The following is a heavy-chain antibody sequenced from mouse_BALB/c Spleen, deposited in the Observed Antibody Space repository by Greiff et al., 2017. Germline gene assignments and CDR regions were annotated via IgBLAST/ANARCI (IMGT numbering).Heavy chain of an antibody. CDR3: TYGNYVRWYFDV. CDR2: ISPGNGDI. D-gene: IGHD2-10*02. Sequence: VQLQQSDAGLVKPGASVKISCKASGYTFTDHAIHWVKQKPEQGLEWIGYISPGNGDIKYNEKFKGKATLTADKSSSTAYMQLNSLTSEDSAVYFCTYGNYVRWYFDVWGAGTTVTVSS. V-gene: IGHV1S53*02. J-gene: IGHJ1*01. CDR1: GYTFTDHA.